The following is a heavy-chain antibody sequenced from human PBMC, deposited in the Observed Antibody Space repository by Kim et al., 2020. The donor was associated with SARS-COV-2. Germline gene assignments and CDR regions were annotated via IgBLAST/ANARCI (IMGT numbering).Heavy chain of an antibody. CDR1: GFTFSSYA. J-gene: IGHJ6*02. Sequence: GGSLRLSCAASGFTFSSYAMSWVRQAPGKGLEWVSAISGSGGSTYYADSVKGRFTISRDNSKNTLYLQMNSLRAEDTAVYYCAKDGNYGSGSHHYYYYGMDVWGQGTTVTVSS. CDR3: AKDGNYGSGSHHYYYYGMDV. D-gene: IGHD3-10*01. V-gene: IGHV3-23*01. CDR2: ISGSGGST.